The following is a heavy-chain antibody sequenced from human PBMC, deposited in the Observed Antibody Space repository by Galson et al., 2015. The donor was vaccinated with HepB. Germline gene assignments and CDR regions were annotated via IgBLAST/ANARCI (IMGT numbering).Heavy chain of an antibody. CDR1: GFTFTSYS. J-gene: IGHJ4*02. CDR2: ISGISSTI. CDR3: ARYSSSSGGLDY. D-gene: IGHD6-6*01. V-gene: IGHV3-48*01. Sequence: SLRLSCAASGFTFTSYSMNWVRQAPGKGLEWVSYISGISSTISYADSVKGRFTISRDNAKNSLYLQMNSLRVEDTAVYYCARYSSSSGGLDYWGQGSLVTVSS.